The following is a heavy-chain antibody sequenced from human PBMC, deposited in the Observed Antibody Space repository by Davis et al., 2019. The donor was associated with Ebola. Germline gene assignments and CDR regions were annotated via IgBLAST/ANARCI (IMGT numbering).Heavy chain of an antibody. V-gene: IGHV3-53*01. CDR3: ARNYGDYWVDY. CDR2: IYSGGST. D-gene: IGHD4-17*01. CDR1: GFTFSNAW. Sequence: GESLKISCAASGFTFSNAWMSWVRQAPGKGLEWVSVIYSGGSTYYADSVKGRFTISRDNSKNTLYRQMNSLRAEDTAVYYCARNYGDYWVDYWGQGTLVTVSS. J-gene: IGHJ4*02.